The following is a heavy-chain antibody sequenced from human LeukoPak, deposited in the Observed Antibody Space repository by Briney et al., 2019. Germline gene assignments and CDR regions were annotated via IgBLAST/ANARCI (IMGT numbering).Heavy chain of an antibody. CDR2: VIPIFGTA. J-gene: IGHJ5*02. CDR3: ALGPSSGYSLRWFDP. V-gene: IGHV1-69*01. Sequence: GSSVKVSCKASGGTFSSYAISWVRQAPGQGLEWMGGVIPIFGTANYAQKFQGRVTITADESTSTAYMELSSLRSEDTAVYYCALGPSSGYSLRWFDPWGQGTLVTVSS. CDR1: GGTFSSYA. D-gene: IGHD3-22*01.